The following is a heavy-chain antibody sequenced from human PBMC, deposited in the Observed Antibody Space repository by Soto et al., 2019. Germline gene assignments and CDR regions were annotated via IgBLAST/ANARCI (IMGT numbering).Heavy chain of an antibody. J-gene: IGHJ2*01. D-gene: IGHD3-9*01. CDR1: GYTFTSYG. CDR2: ISAYNGNT. V-gene: IGHV1-18*04. Sequence: ASVKVSCKASGYTFTSYGISWVLQAPGQGLEWMGWISAYNGNTNYAQKLQGRVTMTTDTSTSTAYMELRSLRSDDTAVYYCARGGTSGVRYFDWLNTPVGYFDLWGRGTLVTVSS. CDR3: ARGGTSGVRYFDWLNTPVGYFDL.